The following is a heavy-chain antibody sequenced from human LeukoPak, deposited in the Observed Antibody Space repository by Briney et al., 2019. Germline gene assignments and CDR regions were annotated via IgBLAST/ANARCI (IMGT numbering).Heavy chain of an antibody. V-gene: IGHV1-2*02. D-gene: IGHD2-2*01. CDR1: GYTFTGYY. J-gene: IGHJ6*03. CDR2: INPNSGDT. CDR3: AREFVLVPAATYYYYYYMDV. Sequence: ASVKVSCKASGYTFTGYYMQWVRQAPGHGLEWMGWINPNSGDTNYAQKFQGRVTMTRYTSISTAYMELSRLRSDDTAVYYCAREFVLVPAATYYYYYYMDVWGKGTTVTVSS.